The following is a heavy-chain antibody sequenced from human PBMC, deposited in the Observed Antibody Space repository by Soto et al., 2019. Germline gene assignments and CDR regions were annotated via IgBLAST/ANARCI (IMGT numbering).Heavy chain of an antibody. J-gene: IGHJ5*02. V-gene: IGHV1-69*04. CDR2: IIPILGIA. D-gene: IGHD2-15*01. Sequence: ASVKVSCKASGGTFSSYTISWVRQAPGQGLEWMGRIIPILGIANYAQKFQGRVTVTADKSTSTAYMELSSLRSEDTAVYYCAREECSGGSCYNWFDPWGQGTLVTVSS. CDR3: AREECSGGSCYNWFDP. CDR1: GGTFSSYT.